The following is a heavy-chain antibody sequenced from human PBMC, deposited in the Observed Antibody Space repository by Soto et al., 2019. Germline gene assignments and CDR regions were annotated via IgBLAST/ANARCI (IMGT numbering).Heavy chain of an antibody. J-gene: IGHJ5*01. Sequence: EVQLVESGGGLVQPGGSLRLSCAASGFTFSNYWMSCVRQAPGKGPEWVANIKQDGSEKNYVDSVEGRFTISRDNAKNSLYLQMNSLRAEDTAVYYCATYAHHTFDSWGQGTLVTVSS. CDR3: ATYAHHTFDS. CDR2: IKQDGSEK. CDR1: GFTFSNYW. D-gene: IGHD3-16*01. V-gene: IGHV3-7*01.